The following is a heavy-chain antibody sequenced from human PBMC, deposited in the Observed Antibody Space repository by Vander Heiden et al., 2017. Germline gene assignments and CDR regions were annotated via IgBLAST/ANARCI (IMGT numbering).Heavy chain of an antibody. CDR1: GVPVSNAW. D-gene: IGHD3-22*01. Sequence: EVQLVESVGGLVKPGGSLRLSCAASGVPVSNAWMNWVRQPPGKGLAWVGRIKSKTDGGTTDYAAPVKGRFTISRDDSKHTLYLQMNSLKTADTAVYDCTITYYYDSSGYYYAEFWGQGTLVTISS. J-gene: IGHJ4*02. CDR2: IKSKTDGGTT. V-gene: IGHV3-15*07. CDR3: TITYYYDSSGYYYAEF.